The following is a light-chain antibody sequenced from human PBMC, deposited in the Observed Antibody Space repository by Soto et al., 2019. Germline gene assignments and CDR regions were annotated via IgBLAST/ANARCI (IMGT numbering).Light chain of an antibody. CDR1: QSVSSK. CDR3: QQYNSWLWT. J-gene: IGKJ1*01. Sequence: VVMTQSPATLSVSPGEGATLSCMASQSVSSKLAWYQQKPGQAPRLLIYGASTRATGIPARFSGSGSGTEFTLIISSLQSEDSAVYYCQQYNSWLWTFGQGTKVAIK. CDR2: GAS. V-gene: IGKV3-15*01.